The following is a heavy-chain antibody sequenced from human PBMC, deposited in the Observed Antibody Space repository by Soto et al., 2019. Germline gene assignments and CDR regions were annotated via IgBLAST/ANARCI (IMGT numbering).Heavy chain of an antibody. J-gene: IGHJ4*02. CDR2: ISQNGDS. D-gene: IGHD5-12*01. V-gene: IGHV4-38-2*01. Sequence: SETLSLTCALSSYSFGSGYWAWLRQSPGKGLEWFGTISQNGDSFYNPSLRSRVAMSIDASRNQFSLELTSVTAADTALYYCARVHISGHGVVYWGQGTLVTVSS. CDR1: SYSFGSGY. CDR3: ARVHISGHGVVY.